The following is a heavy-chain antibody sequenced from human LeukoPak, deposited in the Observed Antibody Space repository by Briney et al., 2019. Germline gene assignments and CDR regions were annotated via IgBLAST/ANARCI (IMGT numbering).Heavy chain of an antibody. Sequence: RPGGSLRLSCAASGFTFDDYGMSWVRQAPGKGLEWVSGINWNGGSIGYADSVKGRFTISRDHAKNSLYLQMHSLRDEDTALYYCARWGLFCSGGSCYFDYWGQGTLVTVS. D-gene: IGHD2-15*01. CDR2: INWNGGSI. J-gene: IGHJ4*02. CDR3: ARWGLFCSGGSCYFDY. V-gene: IGHV3-20*04. CDR1: GFTFDDYG.